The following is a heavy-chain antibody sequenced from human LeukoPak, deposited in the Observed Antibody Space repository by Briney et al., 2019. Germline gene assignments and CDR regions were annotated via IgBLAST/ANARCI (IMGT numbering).Heavy chain of an antibody. J-gene: IGHJ4*02. CDR2: INPNSGGT. Sequence: ASVKVSCKASGYTFTGYCMHWVRQAPGQGLEWMGWINPNSGGTNYAQKFQGRVTMTRDTSISTAYMELSRLRSDDTAVYYCACYPPNLGRESVEMARVFDYWGQGTLVTVSS. V-gene: IGHV1-2*02. CDR1: GYTFTGYC. D-gene: IGHD5-24*01. CDR3: ACYPPNLGRESVEMARVFDY.